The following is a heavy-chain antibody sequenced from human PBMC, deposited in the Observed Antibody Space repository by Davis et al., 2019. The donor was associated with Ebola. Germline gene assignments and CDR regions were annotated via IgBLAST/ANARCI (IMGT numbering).Heavy chain of an antibody. Sequence: MPSETLSLTCTVSGGSISSYYWSWIRQPPGKGLEWIGYIYYSGSTNYNPSLKSRVTISVDTSKNQFSLQLNSVTPKDTAVYYCARETWIQLWSAYDYWGQGTLVTVSS. D-gene: IGHD5-18*01. CDR2: IYYSGST. V-gene: IGHV4-59*12. CDR3: ARETWIQLWSAYDY. J-gene: IGHJ4*02. CDR1: GGSISSYY.